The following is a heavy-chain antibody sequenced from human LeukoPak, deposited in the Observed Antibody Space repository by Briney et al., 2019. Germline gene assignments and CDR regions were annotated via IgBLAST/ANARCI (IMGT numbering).Heavy chain of an antibody. CDR2: ISAYNGNT. J-gene: IGHJ6*03. CDR1: GYTFTSYG. Sequence: GASVKVSCKASGYTFTSYGISWVRQAPRQGLEWMGWISAYNGNTNYAQKLQGRVTMTTDTSTSTAYMELRSLRSDDTAVYYCARRIAYCSGGSCYSAPYYYYYMDVWGKGTTVTVSS. CDR3: ARRIAYCSGGSCYSAPYYYYYMDV. V-gene: IGHV1-18*01. D-gene: IGHD2-15*01.